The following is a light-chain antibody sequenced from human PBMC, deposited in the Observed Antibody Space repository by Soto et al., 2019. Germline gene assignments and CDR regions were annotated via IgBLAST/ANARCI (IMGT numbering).Light chain of an antibody. J-gene: IGKJ3*01. CDR2: DAS. CDR1: SGNRRY. V-gene: IGKV3-11*01. Sequence: NVLEPFPGNLPLAPGGRGNLFWKGSSGNRRYFAWYQQKPCQAPRLPIYDASNRAAGIPARFSGSGSGTDFTLTISSLEPEDSAVYYCQHRSNWPLTFGPGTKVDIK. CDR3: QHRSNWPLT.